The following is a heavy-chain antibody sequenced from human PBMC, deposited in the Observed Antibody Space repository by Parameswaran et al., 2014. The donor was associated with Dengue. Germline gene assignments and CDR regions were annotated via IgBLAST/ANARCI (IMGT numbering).Heavy chain of an antibody. J-gene: IGHJ4*02. Sequence: VRQAPGKGLEWIGEINHSGSTNYNPSLKSRVTISVDTSKNQFSLKLSSVTAADTAVYYCARGGPVAAQYYFDYWGQGTLVTVSS. D-gene: IGHD2-15*01. V-gene: IGHV4-34*01. CDR2: INHSGST. CDR3: ARGGPVAAQYYFDY.